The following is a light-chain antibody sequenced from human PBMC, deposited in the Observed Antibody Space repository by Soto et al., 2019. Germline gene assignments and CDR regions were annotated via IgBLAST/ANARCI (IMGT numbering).Light chain of an antibody. V-gene: IGLV1-51*01. CDR3: GTWDSSLNAGV. Sequence: QSVLTQPPSVSVAPGQKVAISCSESSANIGNYYVSWYQQIPGTAPKLLIYDNNKRPSGIPDRFSGSNSGTSATLGITGLQTGDEADYYCGTWDSSLNAGVFGGGTKLTVL. CDR1: SANIGNYY. J-gene: IGLJ2*01. CDR2: DNN.